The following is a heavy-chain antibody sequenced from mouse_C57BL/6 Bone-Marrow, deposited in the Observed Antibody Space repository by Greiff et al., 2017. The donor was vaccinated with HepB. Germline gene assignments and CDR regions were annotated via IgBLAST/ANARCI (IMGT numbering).Heavy chain of an antibody. D-gene: IGHD1-1*01. CDR2: ILPGSGST. V-gene: IGHV1-9*01. Sequence: QVQLQKSGAELMKPGASVKLSCKATGYTFTGYWIEWVKQRPGHGLEWIGEILPGSGSTNYNEKFKGKATFTADTSSNTAYMQLSSLTTEDSAIYYCARDLYYYGSSYWYFDVWGTGTTVTVSS. J-gene: IGHJ1*03. CDR3: ARDLYYYGSSYWYFDV. CDR1: GYTFTGYW.